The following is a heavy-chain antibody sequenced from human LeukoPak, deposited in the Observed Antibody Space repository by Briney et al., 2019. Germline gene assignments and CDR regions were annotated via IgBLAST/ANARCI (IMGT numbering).Heavy chain of an antibody. CDR3: ARDSSLSSFDY. CDR2: INPSGGSA. V-gene: IGHV1-46*01. D-gene: IGHD6-6*01. J-gene: IGHJ4*02. CDR1: GYTFTTYY. Sequence: ASVKVSCKASGYTFTTYYIHWVRQAPGQGLEWMGIINPSGGSATYAQKFQGRVTTTRDTSTSTVYMELSSLRSEDTAVYYCARDSSLSSFDYWGQGTLVTVSS.